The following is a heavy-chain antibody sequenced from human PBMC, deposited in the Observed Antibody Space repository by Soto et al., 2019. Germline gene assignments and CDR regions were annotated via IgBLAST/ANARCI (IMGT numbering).Heavy chain of an antibody. CDR2: ISGSGGST. D-gene: IGHD3-10*01. V-gene: IGHV3-23*01. CDR3: AGLLPYYYGSGSYYIDY. J-gene: IGHJ4*02. CDR1: GFTFSSYA. Sequence: GGSLRLSCAASGFTFSSYAMSWVRQAPGKGLEWVSAISGSGGSTYYADSVKGRFTISRDNSKNTLYLQMNSLRAEDTAVYYCAGLLPYYYGSGSYYIDYWGQGTLVTVSS.